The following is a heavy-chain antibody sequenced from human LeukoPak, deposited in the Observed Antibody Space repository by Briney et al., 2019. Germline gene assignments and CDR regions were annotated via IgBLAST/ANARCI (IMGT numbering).Heavy chain of an antibody. V-gene: IGHV3-33*01. J-gene: IGHJ2*01. D-gene: IGHD1-26*01. CDR1: GFTFSSYG. CDR2: IWYDGSNK. Sequence: GGSLRLSCAASGFTFSSYGMHWVRQAPGKGLGWVAVIWYDGSNKYYADSVKGRFTISRDNSKNTLYLQMNSLRAEDTAVYYCARERGRGSYVWYFDLWGRGTLVTVSS. CDR3: ARERGRGSYVWYFDL.